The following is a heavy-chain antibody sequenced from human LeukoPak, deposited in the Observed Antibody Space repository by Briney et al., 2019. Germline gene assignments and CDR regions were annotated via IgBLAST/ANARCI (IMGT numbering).Heavy chain of an antibody. CDR1: GFTFSSYA. V-gene: IGHV3-23*01. CDR2: ISGSGGST. Sequence: GGSPRLSCAASGFTFSSYAMSWVRQAPGKGLEWVSAISGSGGSTYYADSVKGRFTISRDNSKNTLYLQMNSLRAEDTAVYYCAESGYYSPYYFDYWGQGTLVTVSS. CDR3: AESGYYSPYYFDY. D-gene: IGHD3-22*01. J-gene: IGHJ4*02.